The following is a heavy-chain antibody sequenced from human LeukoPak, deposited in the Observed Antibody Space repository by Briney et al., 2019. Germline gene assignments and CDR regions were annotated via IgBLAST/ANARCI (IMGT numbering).Heavy chain of an antibody. J-gene: IGHJ6*03. CDR1: GGTFSSYA. CDR3: ARGDYYYMDV. CDR2: IIPIFGTA. V-gene: IGHV1-69*05. Sequence: SVKVSCKASGGTFSSYAISWVRQAPGQRLEGMGRIIPIFGTANYAQKFQDRVTITTDESTRTAYMELSSLRSEDTAVYYCARGDYYYMDVWGKGTTFTVSS.